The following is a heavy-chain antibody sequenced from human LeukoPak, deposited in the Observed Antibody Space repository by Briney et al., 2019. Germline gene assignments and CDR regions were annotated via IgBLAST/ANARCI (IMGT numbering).Heavy chain of an antibody. CDR1: GFNFSSYA. V-gene: IGHV3-30-3*01. J-gene: IGHJ4*02. CDR3: ARDATVTEGFY. D-gene: IGHD4-17*01. CDR2: ISYDGSNK. Sequence: GGSLRLSCAASGFNFSSYAMHWVRQAPGKGLEWVAVISYDGSNKYYADSVKGRFTISRDNSKNTLYLQMNSLRAEDTAVYYCARDATVTEGFYWGQGTLVTVSS.